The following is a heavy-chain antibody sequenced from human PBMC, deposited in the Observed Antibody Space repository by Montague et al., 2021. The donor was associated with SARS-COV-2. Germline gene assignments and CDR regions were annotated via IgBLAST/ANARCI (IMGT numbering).Heavy chain of an antibody. V-gene: IGHV4-59*01. CDR1: GGSISSYY. Sequence: SETLSLTCTVSGGSISSYYWSWIRQPPGKGLEWIGHIYYSGSTNXNSSLKSRVTISVDTSKKQFSLKLSSVTAADTAVYYCARAGRVRFLEYGMDVWGQGTTVTVSS. J-gene: IGHJ6*02. CDR3: ARAGRVRFLEYGMDV. CDR2: IYYSGST. D-gene: IGHD3-3*01.